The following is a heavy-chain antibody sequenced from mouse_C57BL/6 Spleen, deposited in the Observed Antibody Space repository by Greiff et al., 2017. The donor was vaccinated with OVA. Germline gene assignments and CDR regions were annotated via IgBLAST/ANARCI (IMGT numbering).Heavy chain of an antibody. V-gene: IGHV3-6*01. Sequence: VQLKESGPGLVKPSQSLSLTCSVTGYSITSGYYWNRIRQFPGNKLEWMGYISYDGSNNYNPSLKNRISITRDTSKNQFFLKLNSVTTEDTATYYCAREGVYDGYHPYYAMDYWGQGTSVTVSS. CDR3: AREGVYDGYHPYYAMDY. J-gene: IGHJ4*01. D-gene: IGHD2-3*01. CDR1: GYSITSGYY. CDR2: ISYDGSN.